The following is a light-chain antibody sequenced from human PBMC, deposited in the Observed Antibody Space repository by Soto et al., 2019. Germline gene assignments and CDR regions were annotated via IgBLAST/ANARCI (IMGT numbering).Light chain of an antibody. Sequence: VVSQYKATLSLSPGERATLSCRASQSIHTSLAWYQQKSGKPPRLVIYDSTLRANGVPGRFGGSRSGTEFTLTINSLEPEDFAVYYCQQRNVWPPITFGQGRLPAVK. CDR2: DST. CDR3: QQRNVWPPIT. J-gene: IGKJ5*01. CDR1: QSIHTS. V-gene: IGKV3-11*01.